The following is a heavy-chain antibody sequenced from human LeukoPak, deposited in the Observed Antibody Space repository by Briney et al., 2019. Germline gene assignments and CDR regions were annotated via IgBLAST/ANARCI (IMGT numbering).Heavy chain of an antibody. Sequence: GASVKVSCKASGYTFTSYAMHWVRQAPGQRLEWMGWINAGNGNTKYSQKFQGRATITRDTSASTAYMELSSLRSEDTAVYYCARVGDCSTTSCYQVDDYWGQGTLVTVSS. CDR2: INAGNGNT. CDR3: ARVGDCSTTSCYQVDDY. V-gene: IGHV1-3*01. CDR1: GYTFTSYA. D-gene: IGHD2-2*03. J-gene: IGHJ4*02.